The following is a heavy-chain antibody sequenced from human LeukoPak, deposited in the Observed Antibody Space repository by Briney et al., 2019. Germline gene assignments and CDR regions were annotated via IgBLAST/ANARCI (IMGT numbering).Heavy chain of an antibody. CDR3: AREVETLMADSNWFDP. V-gene: IGHV4-34*01. CDR1: GGSFSGYY. D-gene: IGHD2-21*02. J-gene: IGHJ5*02. Sequence: KPSETLSLTCAVYGGSFSGYYWSWIRQRPGKGLEWMGKINHNGSTNYNPSLKSRDSISVDTSKNQFSLKLVSVTAADTAVYYCAREVETLMADSNWFDPWGQGTLVIVSS. CDR2: INHNGST.